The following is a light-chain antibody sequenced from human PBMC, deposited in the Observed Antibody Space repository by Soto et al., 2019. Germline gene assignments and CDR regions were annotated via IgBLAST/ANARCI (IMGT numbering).Light chain of an antibody. J-gene: IGLJ3*02. CDR1: SSDVGAYNY. Sequence: QSALTQPASVSGSPGQSIAISCTGTSSDVGAYNYVSWYQQHPGKAPKLMIYEVSNRPSGVSDRFSGSKSGNTASLTISGLQAEDEAHYYCLSYTTTEAWVFGGGTKLTVL. V-gene: IGLV2-14*01. CDR2: EVS. CDR3: LSYTTTEAWV.